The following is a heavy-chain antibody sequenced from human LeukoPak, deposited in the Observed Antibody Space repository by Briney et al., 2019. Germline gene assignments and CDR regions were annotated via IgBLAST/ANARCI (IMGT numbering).Heavy chain of an antibody. CDR2: IYYSGST. D-gene: IGHD2-2*01. CDR3: ARATRRDIVVVPAASYFDY. Sequence: SETLSLTCTVSGGSISSGGYYWSWIRQHPGKGLEWIGYIYYSGSTYYNPSLKSRVTISVDTSKNQSSLKLSSVTAADTAVYYCARATRRDIVVVPAASYFDYWGQGTLVTVSS. CDR1: GGSISSGGYY. V-gene: IGHV4-31*03. J-gene: IGHJ4*02.